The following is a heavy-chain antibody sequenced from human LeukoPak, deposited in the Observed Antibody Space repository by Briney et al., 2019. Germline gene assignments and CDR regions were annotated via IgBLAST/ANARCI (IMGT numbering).Heavy chain of an antibody. CDR1: GFTFSYFY. J-gene: IGHJ4*02. Sequence: PGGSLRLSCAASGFTFSYFYMTWIRQAPGKGLEWVSYISSSGTTIYYADSVKGRFTISRDNANNSLYLQMDSLRAEDTAVYYCARDEASMISYWGQGILVTVSP. D-gene: IGHD3-10*01. CDR2: ISSSGTTI. CDR3: ARDEASMISY. V-gene: IGHV3-11*01.